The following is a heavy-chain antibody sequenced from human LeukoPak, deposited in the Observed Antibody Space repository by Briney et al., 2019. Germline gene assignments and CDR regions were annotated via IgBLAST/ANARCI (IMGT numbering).Heavy chain of an antibody. CDR3: ARGRGSGYYFDY. CDR1: GGSFSGYY. D-gene: IGHD1-26*01. Sequence: SETLSLTCAVYGGSFSGYYWSWIRQPPGKGLEWIGEINHSGSTNYNPSLKSRVTISVDTSKNQFSLKLSSVTAADAAVYYCARGRGSGYYFDYWGQGTLVTVSS. CDR2: INHSGST. V-gene: IGHV4-34*01. J-gene: IGHJ4*02.